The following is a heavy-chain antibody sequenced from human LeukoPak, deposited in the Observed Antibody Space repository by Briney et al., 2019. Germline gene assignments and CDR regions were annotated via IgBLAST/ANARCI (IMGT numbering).Heavy chain of an antibody. D-gene: IGHD5-18*01. CDR2: ISGSGGST. CDR1: GFTFSSYA. V-gene: IGHV3-23*01. Sequence: GGSLRLSCAASGFTFSSYAMSWVRQAPGKGLEWVSAISGSGGSTYYADSVKGRFTISRDNSKNTLYLQMNSLRAEDTAVYYCAKDTGMIQLWLNYVYWGQGTLVTVSS. J-gene: IGHJ4*02. CDR3: AKDTGMIQLWLNYVY.